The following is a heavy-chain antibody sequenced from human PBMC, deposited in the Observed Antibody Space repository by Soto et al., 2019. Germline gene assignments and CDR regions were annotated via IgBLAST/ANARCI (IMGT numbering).Heavy chain of an antibody. Sequence: ASVKVSCKASGYTFTSYAMHWVRQAPGQRLEWMGWINAGNGNTKYSQKFQGRVTITRDTSASTAYMELSSLRSEDTAVYYCARWAHIAAREIDYWGQGTLVTVS. CDR3: ARWAHIAAREIDY. J-gene: IGHJ4*02. D-gene: IGHD6-6*01. V-gene: IGHV1-3*01. CDR2: INAGNGNT. CDR1: GYTFTSYA.